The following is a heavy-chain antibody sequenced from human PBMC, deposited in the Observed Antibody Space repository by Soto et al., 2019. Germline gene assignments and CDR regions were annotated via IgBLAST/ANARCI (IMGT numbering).Heavy chain of an antibody. CDR1: GFTVSSNY. CDR2: IYSGGST. Sequence: TGGSLRLSCAASGFTVSSNYMSWVRQAPGRGLEWVSVIYSGGSTYYADSVKGRFTISRDNSKNTLYLQMNSLRAEDTAVYYCARARNYDLWPGGMDVWGQGTTVTVSS. J-gene: IGHJ6*02. V-gene: IGHV3-53*01. CDR3: ARARNYDLWPGGMDV. D-gene: IGHD3-3*01.